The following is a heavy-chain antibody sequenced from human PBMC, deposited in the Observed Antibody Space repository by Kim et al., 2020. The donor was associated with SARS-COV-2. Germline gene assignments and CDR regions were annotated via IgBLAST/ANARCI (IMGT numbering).Heavy chain of an antibody. CDR1: GFTFSDYA. CDR3: GRVPGGALAIWDAYGI. CDR2: IRSKANNYAS. Sequence: GGSLRLSCAASGFTFSDYAMHWVRQASGKGLEWVGRIRSKANNYASTDAVSVKGRFSISRDESKNAAYLQMNSLKTEDKDVYYCGRVPGGALAIWDAYGIWGQGAIGTASS. D-gene: IGHD3-16*01. J-gene: IGHJ3*02. V-gene: IGHV3-73*01.